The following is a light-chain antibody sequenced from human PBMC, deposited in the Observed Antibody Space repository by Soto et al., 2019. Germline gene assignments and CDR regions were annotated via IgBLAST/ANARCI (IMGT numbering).Light chain of an antibody. V-gene: IGLV2-14*03. J-gene: IGLJ2*01. CDR2: DVN. CDR1: RSDIGAYNF. Sequence: QPALTQPASVSGSPGQSITISCTGTRSDIGAYNFVSWYQQHPGKAPKLILYDVNIRPSGVSYRFSGSKSGNTASLTISGLQAEDEADYYCTSWTTSTTMIFGGGTKVTVL. CDR3: TSWTTSTTMI.